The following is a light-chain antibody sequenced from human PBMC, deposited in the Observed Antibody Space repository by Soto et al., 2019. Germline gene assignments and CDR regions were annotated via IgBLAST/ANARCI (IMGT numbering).Light chain of an antibody. CDR3: QQYGSSHGWT. Sequence: EIVLTQSPGTLSLSPGERATLSCRASQSVSSSYLAWYQQKPGQAPRLLNYGASSRATGIPDRFSGSGSGTDFTLTISRLEPEGFAVYCCQQYGSSHGWTFXQGPTV. J-gene: IGKJ1*01. CDR2: GAS. V-gene: IGKV3-20*01. CDR1: QSVSSSY.